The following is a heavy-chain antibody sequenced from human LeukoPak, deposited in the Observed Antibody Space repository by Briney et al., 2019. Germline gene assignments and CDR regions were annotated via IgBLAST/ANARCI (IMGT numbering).Heavy chain of an antibody. CDR2: IYYSGST. CDR3: ARHGPYSSSLWIFDY. J-gene: IGHJ4*02. V-gene: IGHV4-39*01. D-gene: IGHD6-13*01. Sequence: PSETLSLTCTVSGGSISSSSYYWGWIRQPPGKGLEWIGSIYYSGSTYYNPSLKSLVTISVDTSKNQFSLKLSSVTAADTAVYYCARHGPYSSSLWIFDYWGQGTLVTVSS. CDR1: GGSISSSSYY.